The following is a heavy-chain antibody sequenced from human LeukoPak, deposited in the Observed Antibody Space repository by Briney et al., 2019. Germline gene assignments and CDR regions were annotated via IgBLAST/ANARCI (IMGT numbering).Heavy chain of an antibody. CDR1: GGSISSGSYY. Sequence: SSQTLSLTRTVSGGSISSGSYYWSWIRQPAGKGLEWIGRIYTSGSTNYNPSLKSRVTISVDTSKNQFSLKLSSVTAADTAVYYCARTGFGEFHFDYWGQGTLVTVSS. V-gene: IGHV4-61*02. CDR2: IYTSGST. J-gene: IGHJ4*02. CDR3: ARTGFGEFHFDY. D-gene: IGHD3-10*01.